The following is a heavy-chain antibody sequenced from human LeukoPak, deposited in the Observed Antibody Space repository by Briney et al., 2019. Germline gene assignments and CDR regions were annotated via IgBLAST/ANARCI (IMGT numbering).Heavy chain of an antibody. CDR1: GYTFSDHY. CDR2: INPNSGGT. V-gene: IGHV1-2*02. CDR3: ARERYSSSWYWFDP. Sequence: ASVKVSCKASGYTFSDHYMHWVRQAPGQGLEWMGWINPNSGGTKYAQKFQGRVTMTRDMSTSTVYMELSSLRSEDTAVYYCARERYSSSWYWFDPWGQGTLVTVSS. D-gene: IGHD6-13*01. J-gene: IGHJ5*02.